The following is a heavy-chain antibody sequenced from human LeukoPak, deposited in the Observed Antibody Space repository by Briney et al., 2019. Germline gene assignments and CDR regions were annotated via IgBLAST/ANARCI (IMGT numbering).Heavy chain of an antibody. CDR1: GFTFSSYE. Sequence: PGGSLRLSCAASGFTFSSYEVNWVRQAPGKGLEWVSYISSSGSTIYYADSVEGRFTISRDNAKNSLYLQMNSLRAEDTAVYYCARYDSGSYRYWGQGTLVTVSS. CDR2: ISSSGSTI. J-gene: IGHJ4*02. CDR3: ARYDSGSYRY. D-gene: IGHD1-26*01. V-gene: IGHV3-48*03.